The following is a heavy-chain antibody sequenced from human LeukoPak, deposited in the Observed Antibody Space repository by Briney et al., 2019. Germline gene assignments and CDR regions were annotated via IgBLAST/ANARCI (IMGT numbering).Heavy chain of an antibody. Sequence: KPSETLSLTCTVSGGSISSNRYYWGWIRQPPGKGLEWIASIYFSGDTYYNPSLKSRVTISVDTSKNQFSLKLRSVTAADTAVYYCARHEHIYGLLSYFDYWGQGTLVTVSS. D-gene: IGHD5-18*01. V-gene: IGHV4-39*01. CDR3: ARHEHIYGLLSYFDY. CDR1: GGSISSNRYY. CDR2: IYFSGDT. J-gene: IGHJ4*02.